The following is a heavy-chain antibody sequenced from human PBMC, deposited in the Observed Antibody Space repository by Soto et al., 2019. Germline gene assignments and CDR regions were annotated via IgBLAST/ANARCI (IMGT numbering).Heavy chain of an antibody. V-gene: IGHV4-59*08. CDR3: DRHWALGPHPDY. CDR2: IYYSGST. J-gene: IGHJ4*02. Sequence: QVQLQESGPGLVKPSETLSLTCTVSGGSISSYYWCWIRQPPGKGLEWIGHIYYSGSTNYNPSLKSRVTISVDTSKNQFSMKRSSVTAADTAVYYCDRHWALGPHPDYWGQGTLVTVSS. CDR1: GGSISSYY. D-gene: IGHD3-16*01.